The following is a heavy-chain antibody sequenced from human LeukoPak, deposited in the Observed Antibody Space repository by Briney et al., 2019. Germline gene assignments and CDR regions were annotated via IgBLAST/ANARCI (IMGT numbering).Heavy chain of an antibody. Sequence: GGSLRLSCAASGFPFNSFWMHWVRQAPGKGLVWFSDMNEYSTTIRYADSVKGRFTISRDNAKSILYLQMNNLRAEDTAMYFCARGGVNPVDHWGQGTLVTVSS. J-gene: IGHJ4*02. V-gene: IGHV3-74*01. D-gene: IGHD1-14*01. CDR2: MNEYSTTI. CDR1: GFPFNSFW. CDR3: ARGGVNPVDH.